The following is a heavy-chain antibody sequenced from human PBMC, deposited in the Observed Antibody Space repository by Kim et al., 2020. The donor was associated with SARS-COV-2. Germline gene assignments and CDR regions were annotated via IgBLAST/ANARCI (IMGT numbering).Heavy chain of an antibody. CDR3: AKAFGDFGAFDI. Sequence: YYADAVKGRITITRDNSNNTLYLQMNSLRAEDTAVYYCAKAFGDFGAFDIWGQGTMVTVSS. V-gene: IGHV3-23*01. J-gene: IGHJ3*02. D-gene: IGHD2-21*01.